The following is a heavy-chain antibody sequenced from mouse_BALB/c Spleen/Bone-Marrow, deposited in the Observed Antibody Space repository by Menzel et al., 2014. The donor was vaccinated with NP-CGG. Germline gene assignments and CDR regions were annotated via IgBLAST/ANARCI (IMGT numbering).Heavy chain of an antibody. CDR2: INPSSGYT. CDR1: GYTFTSYT. D-gene: IGHD2-1*01. J-gene: IGHJ3*01. CDR3: AREVYGKPLAY. Sequence: QVQLQQPGAELARPGASVKMSCKASGYTFTSYTMHWVKQRPGQGLEWIGYINPSSGYTNYNQKFKDKATLTADESSSTAYMQLSSLTSEDSAVYYCAREVYGKPLAYWGQGTLVTVSA. V-gene: IGHV1-4*01.